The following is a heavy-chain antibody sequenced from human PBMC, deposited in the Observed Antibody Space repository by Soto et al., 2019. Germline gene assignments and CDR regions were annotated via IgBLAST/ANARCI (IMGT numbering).Heavy chain of an antibody. CDR2: ISYDGSNK. CDR3: AKDHDSSGYYWGSGYYYYGMDV. D-gene: IGHD3-22*01. CDR1: GFTFSSYG. J-gene: IGHJ6*02. V-gene: IGHV3-30*18. Sequence: GGSLRLSCAASGFTFSSYGMHWVRQAPGKGLEWVAVISYDGSNKYYADSVKGRFTISRDNSKNTLYLQMNSLRAEDTAVYYCAKDHDSSGYYWGSGYYYYGMDVWGQGTKVTVSS.